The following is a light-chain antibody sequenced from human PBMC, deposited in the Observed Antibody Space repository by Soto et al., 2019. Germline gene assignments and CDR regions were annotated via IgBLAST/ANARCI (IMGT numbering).Light chain of an antibody. V-gene: IGKV3-20*01. J-gene: IGKJ4*01. Sequence: ETVLTQSPGTLSSSPGERATLSCRASQSVVNDYLAWYQHKPGQAPRLLIYGASSRATSIPDRFSGSGSGTDFTLTISRLQPEDFVVYYCHQYGTSPFTFGGGTKVEIK. CDR3: HQYGTSPFT. CDR2: GAS. CDR1: QSVVNDY.